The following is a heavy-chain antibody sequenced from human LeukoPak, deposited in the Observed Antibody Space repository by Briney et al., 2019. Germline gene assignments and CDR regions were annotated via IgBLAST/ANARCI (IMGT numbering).Heavy chain of an antibody. D-gene: IGHD2-15*01. CDR1: GGSFSGYY. CDR3: ARLARGAPSRYCSGGSCYPPYYFDY. J-gene: IGHJ4*02. CDR2: INHSGST. V-gene: IGHV4-34*01. Sequence: PSETLSLTCAVSGGSFSGYYWSWISQPPGKGLEWIGEINHSGSTNYNPSLKSRVTISVDTSKNQFSLKLSSVTAADTAVYYCARLARGAPSRYCSGGSCYPPYYFDYWGQGTLVTVSS.